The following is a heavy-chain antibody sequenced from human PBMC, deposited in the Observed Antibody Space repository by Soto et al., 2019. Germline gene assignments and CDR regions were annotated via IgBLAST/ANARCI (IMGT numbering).Heavy chain of an antibody. CDR1: GFTVSSNY. V-gene: IGHV3-53*01. J-gene: IGHJ4*02. D-gene: IGHD3-10*01. Sequence: GGSLRLSCAASGFTVSSNYMSWVRQAPGKGLEWVSIIFSSGESFYADSVKGRFTISRDSSDNTVYLQMNSLKAEDTAVYYCARGCIGMVRTFDHWGQGTLVTVSS. CDR3: ARGCIGMVRTFDH. CDR2: IFSSGES.